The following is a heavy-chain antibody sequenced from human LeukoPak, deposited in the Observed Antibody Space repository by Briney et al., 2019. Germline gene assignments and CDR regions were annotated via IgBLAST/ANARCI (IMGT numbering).Heavy chain of an antibody. CDR1: GFTFGDYA. V-gene: IGHV3-49*04. CDR2: IRSKAYGGTT. J-gene: IGHJ4*02. CDR3: TRDVYYYGSGSYLNRDY. D-gene: IGHD3-10*01. Sequence: PGGSLRLSCTASGFTFGDYAMSWVRQAPGKGLEGVGFIRSKAYGGTTEYAASVKGRFTISRDDSKSIAYLQMNSLKTEDTAVYYCTRDVYYYGSGSYLNRDYWGQGTLVTVSS.